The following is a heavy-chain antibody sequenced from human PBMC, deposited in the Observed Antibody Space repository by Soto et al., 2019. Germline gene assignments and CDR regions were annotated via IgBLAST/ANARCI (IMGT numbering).Heavy chain of an antibody. CDR1: GLTVRSYA. J-gene: IGHJ4*02. CDR2: ISGSGGST. Sequence: GQSLKISCAASGLTVRSYAMSSVRQAPGKGLEWVSAISGSGGSTYYAHSVKGRFTISRANSKNTLYLQINSLRAADTAVYYCAKDQRIAVAGFNGYFDYWAQGTLVTVYS. V-gene: IGHV3-23*01. CDR3: AKDQRIAVAGFNGYFDY. D-gene: IGHD6-19*01.